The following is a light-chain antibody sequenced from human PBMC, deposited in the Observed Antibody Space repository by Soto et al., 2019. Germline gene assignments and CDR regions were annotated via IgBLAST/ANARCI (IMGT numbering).Light chain of an antibody. Sequence: DIQLTQSPSTLSASIGDRVTITCRASQSVDHWLAWYQQKPGEAPNLLISRTSTLQSGVTSRFSGSGSGTEFTLTISGLQPDDFATYYCQQYSHYSRTFGQGTKVEI. CDR1: QSVDHW. CDR3: QQYSHYSRT. V-gene: IGKV1-5*03. J-gene: IGKJ1*01. CDR2: RTS.